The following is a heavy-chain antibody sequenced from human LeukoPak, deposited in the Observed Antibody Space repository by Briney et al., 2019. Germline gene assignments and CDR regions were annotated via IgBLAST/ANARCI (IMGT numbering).Heavy chain of an antibody. V-gene: IGHV1-69*04. CDR1: GGTFSSYA. CDR2: VIPILGIA. D-gene: IGHD3-22*01. J-gene: IGHJ6*02. CDR3: AREQRGPSSGYYYPIEQYHYYGMDV. Sequence: SVKVSCKASGGTFSSYAIRWVRQAPGQGLEWVGRVIPILGIANYAQKFQGRVTITADKSTSTAYKELSSLRSQDTAVYYCAREQRGPSSGYYYPIEQYHYYGMDVWGQGTTVTVSS.